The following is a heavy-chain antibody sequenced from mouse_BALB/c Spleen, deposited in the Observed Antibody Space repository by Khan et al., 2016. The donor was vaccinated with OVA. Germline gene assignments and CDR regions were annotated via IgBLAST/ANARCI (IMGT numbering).Heavy chain of an antibody. V-gene: IGHV2-3*01. J-gene: IGHJ4*01. CDR3: AKWAPFYAVDY. Sequence: QVQLKESGPGLVAPSQSLSITCTVSGFSLTSYGVNWVRQPPGKGLEWLGVIWGDGSTNYHSGLISRLSISTDNSKSQVFLKLKSLQTDDTATYYCAKWAPFYAVDYWGQGTSVTVSS. CDR1: GFSLTSYG. CDR2: IWGDGST.